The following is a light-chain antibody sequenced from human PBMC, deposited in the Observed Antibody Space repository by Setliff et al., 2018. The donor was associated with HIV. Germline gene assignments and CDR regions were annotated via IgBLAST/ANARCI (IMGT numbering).Light chain of an antibody. CDR1: SSDVGNYNL. CDR3: CSYAGSGTNV. J-gene: IGLJ1*01. Sequence: VLTQPASVSGSPGQSITISCTGTSSDVGNYNLVSWYQQHPGTAPKLIIFEVRNRPSGVSSRFSGSKSGNMASLTISGLQGDDEADYYCCSYAGSGTNVFGTGTKVTVL. V-gene: IGLV2-23*02. CDR2: EVR.